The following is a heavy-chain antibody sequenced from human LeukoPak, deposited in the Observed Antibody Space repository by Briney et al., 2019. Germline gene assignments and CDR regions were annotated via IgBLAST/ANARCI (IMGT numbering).Heavy chain of an antibody. V-gene: IGHV1-69*04. J-gene: IGHJ4*02. D-gene: IGHD3-10*01. Sequence: SVKVSCKASGATFIGYALNWVRQAPGQGLEWMGRIIPMIGTPNYAQTFQDRVTISADTSTNTAFMELSSLRSDDTAIYYCARDVLGGVITFWGQGTLVTVSS. CDR1: GATFIGYA. CDR3: ARDVLGGVITF. CDR2: IIPMIGTP.